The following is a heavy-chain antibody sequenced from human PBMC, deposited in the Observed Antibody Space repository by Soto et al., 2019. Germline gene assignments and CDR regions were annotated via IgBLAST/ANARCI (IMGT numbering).Heavy chain of an antibody. V-gene: IGHV1-69*12. D-gene: IGHD2-15*01. CDR2: IMPIFRAP. J-gene: IGHJ6*02. CDR3: AGRLKEDTIGNDYYGMDV. Sequence: QVQLVQSGAEVKKPGSSVKVSCKASGGAFSDYAFSWVRQAPGQGLEWLGGIMPIFRAPDYAQKFQGRVTTTAAEYTRTADMEMRRLTTEDTTTNYCAGRLKEDTIGNDYYGMDVWGQGTTVTVS. CDR1: GGAFSDYA.